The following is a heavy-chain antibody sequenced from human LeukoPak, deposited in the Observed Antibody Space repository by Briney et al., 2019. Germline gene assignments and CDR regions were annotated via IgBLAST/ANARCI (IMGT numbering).Heavy chain of an antibody. J-gene: IGHJ4*02. D-gene: IGHD5-12*01. V-gene: IGHV3-21*01. CDR3: ATGLIVATIKGVEY. CDR1: GFTFSSYS. Sequence: GGSLRLSCAVSGFTFSSYSMNWVRQAPGKGLEWVSSISSSSSYIYYADSVKGRFTISRDNAKNSLYLQMNSLRAEDTAVYYCATGLIVATIKGVEYWGQGTLVTVSS. CDR2: ISSSSSYI.